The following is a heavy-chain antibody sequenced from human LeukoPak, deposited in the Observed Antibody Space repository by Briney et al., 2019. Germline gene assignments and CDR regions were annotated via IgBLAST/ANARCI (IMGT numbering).Heavy chain of an antibody. CDR1: GYTFTSYG. J-gene: IGHJ6*03. V-gene: IGHV1-18*01. Sequence: ASVKVSCKASGYTFTSYGISWVRQAPGQGLEWMGWISAYNGNKNYAQKLQGRVTMTTDTSTSTAYMELRSLRSDDTAVYYCARDIVATIGGYYYMDVWGKGTTVTVSS. CDR3: ARDIVATIGGYYYMDV. CDR2: ISAYNGNK. D-gene: IGHD5-12*01.